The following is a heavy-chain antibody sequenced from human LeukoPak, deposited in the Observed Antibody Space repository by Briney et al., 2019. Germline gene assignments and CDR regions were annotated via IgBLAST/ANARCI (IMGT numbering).Heavy chain of an antibody. Sequence: RGSLRLSCPASGFTFSSHSMNWVRQAPGKGLEWVASISSSGRYIYYADSVKGRFTISRDNAKNSLYLQMNSLRAEDTAVYYCASGPSLLWFGELFYDYWGQGTLVTVSS. V-gene: IGHV3-21*01. D-gene: IGHD3-10*01. CDR2: ISSSGRYI. CDR1: GFTFSSHS. CDR3: ASGPSLLWFGELFYDY. J-gene: IGHJ4*02.